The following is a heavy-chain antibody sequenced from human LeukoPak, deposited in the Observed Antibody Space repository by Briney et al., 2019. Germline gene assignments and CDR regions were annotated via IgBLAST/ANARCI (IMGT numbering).Heavy chain of an antibody. J-gene: IGHJ3*02. CDR2: INHSGST. V-gene: IGHV4-34*01. Sequence: SETLSLTCAVYGGSFSGYYWSWVRQPPGKGLEWIGEINHSGSTNYNPSLKSRVTISVDTSKNQFSLKLSSVTAADTAVYYCARGADPAFDIWGQGTMVTVSS. CDR3: ARGADPAFDI. CDR1: GGSFSGYY.